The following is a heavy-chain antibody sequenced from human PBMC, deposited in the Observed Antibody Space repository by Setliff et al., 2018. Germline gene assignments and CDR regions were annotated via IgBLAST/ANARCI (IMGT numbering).Heavy chain of an antibody. J-gene: IGHJ4*02. Sequence: GSLRLSCAASGFTFSNYWIHWVRQVPGRGLVWVSRINSDGSTTNYADSVKGRFTISRDNAENSLYLQMHSLRAEDTAVYYCARDPTYGSYWGQGTLVTVSS. CDR1: GFTFSNYW. D-gene: IGHD3-10*01. V-gene: IGHV3-74*01. CDR2: INSDGSTT. CDR3: ARDPTYGSY.